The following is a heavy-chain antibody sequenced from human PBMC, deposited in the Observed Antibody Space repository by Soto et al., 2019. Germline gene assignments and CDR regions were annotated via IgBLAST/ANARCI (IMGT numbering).Heavy chain of an antibody. J-gene: IGHJ5*02. CDR3: ARDRAEWELLANWFDP. D-gene: IGHD1-26*01. V-gene: IGHV3-33*01. CDR2: IWYDGSNK. Sequence: GGSLRLSCAASGFTFSSYGMHWVRQAPGKGLEWVAVIWYDGSNKYYADSVKGRFTISRDNSKNTLYLQMNSLRAEDTAVYYCARDRAEWELLANWFDPWGQGTLVTVSS. CDR1: GFTFSSYG.